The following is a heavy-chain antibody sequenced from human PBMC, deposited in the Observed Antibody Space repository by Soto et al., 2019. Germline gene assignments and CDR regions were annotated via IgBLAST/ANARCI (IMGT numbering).Heavy chain of an antibody. D-gene: IGHD3-3*01. J-gene: IGHJ6*02. CDR2: VSGSGSST. Sequence: GGSLSLSCAASGFTFNNYAMSWVRQAPGKGLEWVSGVSGSGSSTYYADSVKGRFTISRDNSKNTLYLQMSSLRAEDTAVYYCAKPQSGYYIHYYYYYGMDVWGQGTAVTVSS. CDR1: GFTFNNYA. CDR3: AKPQSGYYIHYYYYYGMDV. V-gene: IGHV3-23*01.